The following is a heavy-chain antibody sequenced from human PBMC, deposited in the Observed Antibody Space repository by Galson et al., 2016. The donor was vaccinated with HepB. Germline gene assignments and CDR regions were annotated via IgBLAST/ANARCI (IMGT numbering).Heavy chain of an antibody. J-gene: IGHJ4*02. CDR2: ITAGSTST. CDR1: GFTFRSHA. V-gene: IGHV3-23*01. D-gene: IGHD3-22*01. Sequence: SLRLSCAASGFTFRSHAMSWVRQAPGRGLEWVSSITAGSTSTFYADSVKGRFTMSRDNSKNTLYLQMNSLRAEDTAIYYCARDPASFYYDSGFHPRDYWGQGTLVTVSS. CDR3: ARDPASFYYDSGFHPRDY.